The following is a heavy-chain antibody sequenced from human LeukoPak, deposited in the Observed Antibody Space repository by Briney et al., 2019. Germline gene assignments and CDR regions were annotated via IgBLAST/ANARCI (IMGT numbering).Heavy chain of an antibody. CDR2: ISSSSSTI. Sequence: GSLRLSCAASGFTFSSYSMNWVRQAPGKGLEWVSYISSSSSTIYYADSVKGRFTISRDNAKNSLYLQMNSLRAEDTAVYYCARDYYGSGSRGGYWGQGTLVTVSS. CDR1: GFTFSSYS. V-gene: IGHV3-48*01. D-gene: IGHD3-10*01. CDR3: ARDYYGSGSRGGY. J-gene: IGHJ4*02.